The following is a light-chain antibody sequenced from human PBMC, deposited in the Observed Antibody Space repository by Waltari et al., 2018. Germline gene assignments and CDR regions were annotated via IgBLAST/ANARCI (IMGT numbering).Light chain of an antibody. CDR3: QQYYSTPLFT. V-gene: IGKV4-1*01. J-gene: IGKJ3*01. CDR1: QSVLYSSNNKNY. Sequence: DIVMTQSPDSLAVSLGERATINCNSSQSVLYSSNNKNYLAWYQQKPGQPPKLRIYWASTRESGVPDRFSGSGSGTDFTLTSSSLQAEDVAVYYCQQYYSTPLFTFGPGTKVDIK. CDR2: WAS.